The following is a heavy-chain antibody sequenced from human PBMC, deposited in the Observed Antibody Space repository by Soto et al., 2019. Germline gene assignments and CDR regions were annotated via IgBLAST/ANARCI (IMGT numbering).Heavy chain of an antibody. D-gene: IGHD6-13*01. CDR2: IYWDDDE. J-gene: IGHJ3*02. V-gene: IGHV2-5*02. CDR3: AHYSGSWIAFDI. Sequence: QITLKESGPTLVKPTQTLTLTCTFSGFSLSTRGVGMGYIRQPPGKALEWLALIYWDDDERYSPSLKSRLTITKDTSKNQVVLTMTNMDPVDTATYYCAHYSGSWIAFDIWGQGTMVTVSS. CDR1: GFSLSTRGVG.